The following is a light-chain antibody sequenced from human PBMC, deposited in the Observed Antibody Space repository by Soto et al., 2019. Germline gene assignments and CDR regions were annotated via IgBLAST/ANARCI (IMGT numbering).Light chain of an antibody. J-gene: IGLJ3*02. CDR1: SSDVGGYNY. CDR3: TSYTSSTAWV. V-gene: IGLV2-14*01. Sequence: SALTQPASVSGSPGQSITISCTGTSSDVGGYNYVSWYQQHPGKAPKLMIYEVSNRPSGLSNRFSGSKSGSTASLTISGLQAEDEADYYCTSYTSSTAWVFGGGTKVTVL. CDR2: EVS.